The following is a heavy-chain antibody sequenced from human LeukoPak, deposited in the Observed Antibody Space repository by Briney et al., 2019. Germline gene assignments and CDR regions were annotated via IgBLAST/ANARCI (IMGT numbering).Heavy chain of an antibody. J-gene: IGHJ5*02. CDR1: GFTFSSYG. D-gene: IGHD3-10*01. CDR2: ISGSGGST. Sequence: GGSLRLSCAASGFTFSSYGMHWVRQAPGKGLEWVSAISGSGGSTYYADSVKGRFTISRDNSKNTLYLQMNSLRAEDTAVYYCAKAYYYGSGSFEWFDPWGQGTLVTVSS. CDR3: AKAYYYGSGSFEWFDP. V-gene: IGHV3-23*01.